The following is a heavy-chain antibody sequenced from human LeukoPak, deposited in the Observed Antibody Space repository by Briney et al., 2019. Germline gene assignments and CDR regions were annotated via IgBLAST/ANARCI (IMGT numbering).Heavy chain of an antibody. Sequence: SETLSLTCDVHGEFFSGFYWSWIRQSPGKGLEWIGDINHSGTTKYNPSLKSRVTLLIDTSKNHFSLKVNSVTAADTAVYYCASLVDTATYYFDYWGQGTLVTVSS. CDR2: INHSGTT. D-gene: IGHD5-18*01. CDR1: GEFFSGFY. V-gene: IGHV4-34*01. J-gene: IGHJ4*02. CDR3: ASLVDTATYYFDY.